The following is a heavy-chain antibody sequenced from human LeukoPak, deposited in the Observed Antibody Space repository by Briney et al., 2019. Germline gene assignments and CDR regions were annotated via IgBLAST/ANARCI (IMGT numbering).Heavy chain of an antibody. D-gene: IGHD3-10*01. CDR1: GYTFTGYY. CDR3: ARVNRFLGDRGGYFDY. V-gene: IGHV1-2*02. J-gene: IGHJ4*02. Sequence: ASVKVSCKASGYTFTGYYMHWVRQAPGQGLEWMGWINPNSGGTNYAQKFQGRVTMTRDTSISTAYMELSRLRSDDTAVYYCARVNRFLGDRGGYFDYWGQGTLVTVSS. CDR2: INPNSGGT.